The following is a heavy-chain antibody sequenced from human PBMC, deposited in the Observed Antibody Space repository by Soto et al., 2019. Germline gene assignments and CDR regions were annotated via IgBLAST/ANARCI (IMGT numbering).Heavy chain of an antibody. Sequence: GESLKISCQGSGYSFTSYWIGWVRQMPGKGLEWMGIIYPGDSDTRYSPSFHGQATIPADKSISTAYLQWSSLKASDTAMYYCARVTMVRGVLTFDPWGQGTLVTVSS. CDR3: ARVTMVRGVLTFDP. D-gene: IGHD3-10*01. CDR1: GYSFTSYW. J-gene: IGHJ5*02. V-gene: IGHV5-51*01. CDR2: IYPGDSDT.